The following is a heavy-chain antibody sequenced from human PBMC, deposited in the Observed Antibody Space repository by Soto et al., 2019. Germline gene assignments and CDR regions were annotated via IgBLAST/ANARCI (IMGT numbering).Heavy chain of an antibody. D-gene: IGHD2-21*02. CDR2: IYYSGST. Sequence: KPSETLSLTCTVSGGSISSGGYYWSWIRQHPGKGLEWIGYIYYSGSTYYNPSLKSRVTISVDTSKNQFSLKLSSVTAADTAVYYCARERVVVTATGPFDYWGQGTLVTVSS. CDR3: ARERVVVTATGPFDY. CDR1: GGSISSGGYY. V-gene: IGHV4-31*03. J-gene: IGHJ4*02.